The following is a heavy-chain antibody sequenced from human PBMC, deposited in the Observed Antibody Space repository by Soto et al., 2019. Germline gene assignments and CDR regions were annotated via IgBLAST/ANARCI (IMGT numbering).Heavy chain of an antibody. CDR1: STSGMC. V-gene: IGHV2-70*01. D-gene: IGHD6-13*01. J-gene: IGHJ3*02. Sequence: STSGMCVSWIRQPPGKALEWLALIDWDDDKYYSTSLKTRLTISKDTSKNQVVLTMTNMDPVDTATYYCARMQLAGPTSAFDIWGQGTMVTVSS. CDR3: ARMQLAGPTSAFDI. CDR2: IDWDDDK.